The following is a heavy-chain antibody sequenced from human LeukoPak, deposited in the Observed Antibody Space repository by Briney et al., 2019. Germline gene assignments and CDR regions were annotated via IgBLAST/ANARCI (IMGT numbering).Heavy chain of an antibody. CDR1: GGSIRSYY. J-gene: IGHJ4*02. V-gene: IGHV4-4*07. CDR3: ARGRDGFMSDFDS. Sequence: SETLSLTCTVSGGSIRSYYWSWIRQPAGKGLEWIGRIYTTGSTYYNPSLKSRVTMSVDTSKNQFSLKLRSLTAADTAVYYCARGRDGFMSDFDSWGQGTLVTVSS. CDR2: IYTTGST. D-gene: IGHD3-10*02.